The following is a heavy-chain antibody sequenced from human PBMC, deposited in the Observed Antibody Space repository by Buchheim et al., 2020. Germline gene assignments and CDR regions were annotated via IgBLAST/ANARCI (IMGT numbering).Heavy chain of an antibody. CDR3: ANCDSS. J-gene: IGHJ5*02. V-gene: IGHV3-7*01. CDR2: INQDGREK. Sequence: EVQLVDSGGGLVQPGGSLRLSCAASGFTFSTYWMHWVRQAPGTGLEWVANINQDGREKYHVDSVKGRFTISRDNAENSLYLQMNILSVEDAAVYYGANCDSSWGQGSL. D-gene: IGHD5-18*01. CDR1: GFTFSTYW.